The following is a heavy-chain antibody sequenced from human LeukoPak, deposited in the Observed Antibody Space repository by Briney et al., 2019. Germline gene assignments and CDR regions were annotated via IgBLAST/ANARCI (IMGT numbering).Heavy chain of an antibody. CDR3: TRDEKLQQWLVPSYYYYYMDV. CDR1: GFTFGDYA. D-gene: IGHD6-19*01. Sequence: GGSLRLSCTASGFTFGDYAMSWVRQAPGKGLEWVGFIRSKAYGGTTEYAASVKGRFTISRDDSKSIAYLQMNSLKTEDTAVYYCTRDEKLQQWLVPSYYYYYMDVWGKGTTVTVSS. V-gene: IGHV3-49*04. J-gene: IGHJ6*03. CDR2: IRSKAYGGTT.